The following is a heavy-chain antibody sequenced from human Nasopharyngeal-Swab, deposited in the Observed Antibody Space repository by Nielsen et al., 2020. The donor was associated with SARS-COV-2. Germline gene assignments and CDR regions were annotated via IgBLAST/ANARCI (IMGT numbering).Heavy chain of an antibody. Sequence: GGTLSLTCAASGFTFNNYNFNWVRQAQGKGQEWVSSISSNSSYIYYSDSLKGRFTISRDNAKNSLYLQMNSLRAEDTAVYYCARDGLDYDFWSAYFMDVWGQGTTVTVSS. CDR3: ARDGLDYDFWSAYFMDV. J-gene: IGHJ6*02. CDR1: GFTFNNYN. V-gene: IGHV3-21*01. CDR2: ISSNSSYI. D-gene: IGHD3-3*01.